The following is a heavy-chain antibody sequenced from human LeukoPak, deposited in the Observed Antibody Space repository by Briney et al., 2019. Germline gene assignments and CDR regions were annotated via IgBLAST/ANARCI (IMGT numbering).Heavy chain of an antibody. CDR1: GFTFSSYA. J-gene: IGHJ6*02. CDR3: AKDSLSMQLTQDYYYYYGMDV. CDR2: ISGSGGST. D-gene: IGHD6-13*01. Sequence: GGSLRLSCAASGFTFSSYAMSWVRQAPGKGLEWVSAISGSGGSTYYADSVKGRFTISRDNSENTLYLQMNSLRAEDTAVYYCAKDSLSMQLTQDYYYYYGMDVWGQGTTVTVSS. V-gene: IGHV3-23*01.